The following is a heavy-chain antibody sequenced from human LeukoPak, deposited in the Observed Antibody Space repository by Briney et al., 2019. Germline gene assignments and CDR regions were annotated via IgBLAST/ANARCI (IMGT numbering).Heavy chain of an antibody. CDR3: VKDNPLDY. CDR2: IRYDGNIK. Sequence: SGGSLRLSCAASGFTFSSYGMHWVRQAPGKGLEWVAFIRYDGNIKFYADSMKGRFTISRDNSKNTLYLHINSLRPEDTALYYCVKDNPLDYWGQGTLVIVSS. J-gene: IGHJ4*02. D-gene: IGHD1-14*01. V-gene: IGHV3-30*02. CDR1: GFTFSSYG.